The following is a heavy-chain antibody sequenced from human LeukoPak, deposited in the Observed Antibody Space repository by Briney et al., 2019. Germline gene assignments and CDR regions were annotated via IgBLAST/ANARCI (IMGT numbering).Heavy chain of an antibody. CDR1: GFTFSSYA. CDR3: AKDYVFRSSGSYMY. Sequence: GGFLRLSCAASGFTFSSYAMSWVRQAPGKGLEWVSSISGSGGSNYADSVKGRFTISRDNSKNTLYLQMNSLRAEDTAVYYCAKDYVFRSSGSYMYWGQGTLVTVSS. D-gene: IGHD3-10*01. J-gene: IGHJ4*02. V-gene: IGHV3-23*01. CDR2: ISGSGGS.